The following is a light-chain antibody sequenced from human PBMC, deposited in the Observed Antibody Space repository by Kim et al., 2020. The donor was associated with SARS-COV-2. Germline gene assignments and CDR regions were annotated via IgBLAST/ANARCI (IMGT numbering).Light chain of an antibody. CDR2: DAS. Sequence: PGERATLSCRASQHIDTYLAWYQQRPGQAPRLLVYDASNRATGVPDRFSGSGSGTDFTLTISSLEPEDFSTYYCQQRNSWPPAVTFGGGTKVDIK. J-gene: IGKJ4*01. V-gene: IGKV3-11*01. CDR3: QQRNSWPPAVT. CDR1: QHIDTY.